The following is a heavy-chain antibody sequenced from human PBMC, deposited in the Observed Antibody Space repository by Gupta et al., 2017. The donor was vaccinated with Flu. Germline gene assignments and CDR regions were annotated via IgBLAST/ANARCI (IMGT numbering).Heavy chain of an antibody. Sequence: IWVRQAAGKGLEWGSVISSTGETTYYGDSVKGRFTVSRDNSRSTLYLEMNSLAAEDTAVDFCAKDYYGGIAEGGTDGFHHWGQGTTGTVSS. J-gene: IGHJ6*02. CDR2: ISSTGETT. D-gene: IGHD6-13*01. CDR3: AKDYYGGIAEGGTDGFHH. V-gene: IGHV3-23*01.